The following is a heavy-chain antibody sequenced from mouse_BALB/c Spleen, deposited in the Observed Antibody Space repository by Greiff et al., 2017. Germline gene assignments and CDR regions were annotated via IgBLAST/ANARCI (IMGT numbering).Heavy chain of an antibody. V-gene: IGHV3-2*02. CDR1: GYSITSDYA. J-gene: IGHJ2*01. Sequence: EVMLVESGPGLVKPSQSLSLTCTVTGYSITSDYAWNWIRQFPGNKLEWMGYISYSGSTSYNPSLKSRISITRDTSKNQFFLQLNSVTTEDTATYYCASYSSGLDYWGQGTTLTVSS. CDR3: ASYSSGLDY. D-gene: IGHD3-1*01. CDR2: ISYSGST.